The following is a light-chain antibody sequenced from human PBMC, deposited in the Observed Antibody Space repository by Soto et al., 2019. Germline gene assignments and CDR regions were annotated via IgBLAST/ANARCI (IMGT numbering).Light chain of an antibody. CDR2: DND. Sequence: QSVLTQPPSVSAAPGQKVTISCSGSSSNIGNRHVAWYQQLPRTAPHLLIYDNDQRPSGIPDRFSGYKSGTSATLVITRLESGDEAYYYCGTWGGSLSAGVFGGGTKLTVL. CDR1: SSNIGNRH. J-gene: IGLJ2*01. CDR3: GTWGGSLSAGV. V-gene: IGLV1-51*01.